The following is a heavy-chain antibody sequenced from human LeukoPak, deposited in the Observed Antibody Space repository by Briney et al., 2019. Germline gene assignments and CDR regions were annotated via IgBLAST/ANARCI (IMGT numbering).Heavy chain of an antibody. D-gene: IGHD5-18*01. CDR1: GGSFSTYA. J-gene: IGHJ4*02. CDR3: ARAGGYSYGYYFDY. V-gene: IGHV1-69*13. CDR2: IIPILGTA. Sequence: ASVKVSCKASGGSFSTYAISWVRQAPGQGLEWMGGIIPILGTANYAQKFQGRVTLTADESTSTAYMELSSLRSDDTAVYYCARAGGYSYGYYFDYWGQGTLVTVSS.